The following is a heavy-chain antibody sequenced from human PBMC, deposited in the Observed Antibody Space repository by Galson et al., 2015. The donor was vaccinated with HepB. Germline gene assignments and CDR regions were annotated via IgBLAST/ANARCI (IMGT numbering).Heavy chain of an antibody. D-gene: IGHD4-23*01. Sequence: SLRLSCAASGFTFISYSLNWVRQAPGKGLEWVSYISTYSGTIHYADSVKGRFIISRDNAGSSLYLQMNSLRAEDTAVYYCARGYGGNPDDAFDIWGQGTMVTVSS. V-gene: IGHV3-48*01. J-gene: IGHJ3*02. CDR1: GFTFISYS. CDR3: ARGYGGNPDDAFDI. CDR2: ISTYSGTI.